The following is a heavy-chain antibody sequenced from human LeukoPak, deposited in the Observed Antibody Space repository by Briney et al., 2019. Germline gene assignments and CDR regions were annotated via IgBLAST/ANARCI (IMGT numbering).Heavy chain of an antibody. Sequence: GGSLRLSCAASGFTLDDYAMHWVRQAPGKGLEWVSLINRDGSSTYYADSVKGRFTISRDNSKNSLYLQMNSLRAEDTALYYCAKTGSSWAHFDYWGQGTLVTVSS. CDR1: GFTLDDYA. V-gene: IGHV3-43D*04. CDR3: AKTGSSWAHFDY. J-gene: IGHJ4*02. D-gene: IGHD6-13*01. CDR2: INRDGSST.